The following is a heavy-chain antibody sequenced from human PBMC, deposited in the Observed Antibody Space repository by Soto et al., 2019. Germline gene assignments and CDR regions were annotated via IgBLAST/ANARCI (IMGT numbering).Heavy chain of an antibody. Sequence: QVQLQESGPGLVKPSGTLSLTCAVSGDSSSSHDWWSWVRQPPNKGLEWIAEIHHSGGTNYNPSLISRATNSVDNSKNQFSLKLNSATAADTAVYYCVRNGYYSLDYWGQGTLVSVSS. CDR3: VRNGYYSLDY. V-gene: IGHV4-4*02. CDR1: GDSSSSHDW. D-gene: IGHD3-3*01. J-gene: IGHJ4*02. CDR2: IHHSGGT.